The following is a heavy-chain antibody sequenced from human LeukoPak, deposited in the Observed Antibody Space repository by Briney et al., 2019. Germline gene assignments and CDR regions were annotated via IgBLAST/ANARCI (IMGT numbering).Heavy chain of an antibody. V-gene: IGHV3-21*01. D-gene: IGHD3-9*01. J-gene: IGHJ4*02. Sequence: GGSLRLSCAASGFTFSSYSMNWVRQAPGKGLEWVSSISSSSSYIYYADSVKGRFTISRDNSKNTLYLQMNSLRAEDTAVYYCAKDQAGLLRYFDWLLPSYFDYWGQGTLVTVSS. CDR1: GFTFSSYS. CDR3: AKDQAGLLRYFDWLLPSYFDY. CDR2: ISSSSSYI.